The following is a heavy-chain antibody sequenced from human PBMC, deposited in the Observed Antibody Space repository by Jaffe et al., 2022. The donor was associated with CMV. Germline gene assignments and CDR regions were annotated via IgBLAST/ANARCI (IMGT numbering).Heavy chain of an antibody. J-gene: IGHJ6*02. CDR3: ARFGYSRLGYCSSTSCPNRVLYYYGMDV. D-gene: IGHD2-2*01. Sequence: QVQLVESGGGLVKPGGSLRLSCAASGFTFSDYYMSWIRQAPGKGLEWVSYISSSGSTIYYADSVKGRFTISRDNAKNSLYLQMNSLRAEDTAVYYCARFGYSRLGYCSSTSCPNRVLYYYGMDVWGQGTTVTVSS. CDR1: GFTFSDYY. V-gene: IGHV3-11*01. CDR2: ISSSGSTI.